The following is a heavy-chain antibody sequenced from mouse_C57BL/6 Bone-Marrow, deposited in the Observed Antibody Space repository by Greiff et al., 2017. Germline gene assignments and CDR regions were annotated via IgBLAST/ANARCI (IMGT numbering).Heavy chain of an antibody. CDR1: GYTFTSYW. V-gene: IGHV1-64*01. CDR3: ARRGAAQAPFAD. Sequence: QVQLQQPGAELVKPGASVKLSCKASGYTFTSYWMHWVKQRPGQGLEWIGMIHPNSGSTNYNEKFKSKATLTVDKSSSTAYMQLSSLTSEDSAVYYCARRGAAQAPFADWGQGTLVTVSA. D-gene: IGHD3-2*02. J-gene: IGHJ3*01. CDR2: IHPNSGST.